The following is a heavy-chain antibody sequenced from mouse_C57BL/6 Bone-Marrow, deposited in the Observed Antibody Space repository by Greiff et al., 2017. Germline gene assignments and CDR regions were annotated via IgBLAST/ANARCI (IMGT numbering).Heavy chain of an antibody. CDR1: GFTFSSYG. V-gene: IGHV5-6*01. Sequence: EVQRVESGGDLVKPGGSLKLSCAASGFTFSSYGMSWVRQTPDKRLEWVATISSGGSYTYYPDSVKGRFTISRDNAKNTLYLQMSSLKSEDTAMYYCARHSSNYVYYAMDYWGQGTSVTVSS. CDR3: ARHSSNYVYYAMDY. CDR2: ISSGGSYT. J-gene: IGHJ4*01. D-gene: IGHD2-5*01.